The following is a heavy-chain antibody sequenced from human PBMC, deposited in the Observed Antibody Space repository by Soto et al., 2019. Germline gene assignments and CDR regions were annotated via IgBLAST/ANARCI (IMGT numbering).Heavy chain of an antibody. CDR1: GGSISSYY. D-gene: IGHD5-12*01. CDR2: IYYSGST. V-gene: IGHV4-59*01. J-gene: IGHJ6*03. CDR3: ARELEGGYDLVHYYYMDV. Sequence: SETLSLTCTVSGGSISSYYWSWIRQPPGKGLEWIGYIYYSGSTNYNPSLKSRVTISVDTSKNQFSLKLSSVTAADTAVYYCARELEGGYDLVHYYYMDVWGKGTTVTVSS.